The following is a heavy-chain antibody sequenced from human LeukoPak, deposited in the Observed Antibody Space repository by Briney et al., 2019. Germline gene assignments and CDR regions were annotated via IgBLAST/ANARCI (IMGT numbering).Heavy chain of an antibody. CDR3: ARHTLYYGGSNWFDP. J-gene: IGHJ5*02. D-gene: IGHD4-23*01. V-gene: IGHV4-59*08. CDR1: GDSISSYY. Sequence: SEALSLTCTVSGDSISSYYWTWIRQPPGKGLELIGYIYYSGSTNYNPSLKSRVTISVDTSKNQFSLKLSSVTAADTAVYYCARHTLYYGGSNWFDPWGQGTLVTVSS. CDR2: IYYSGST.